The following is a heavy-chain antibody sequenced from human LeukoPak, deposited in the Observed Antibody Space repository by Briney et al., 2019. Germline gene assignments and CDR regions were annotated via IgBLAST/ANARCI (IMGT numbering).Heavy chain of an antibody. CDR3: ARHLEPGIAHN. CDR1: GYSISSGYY. Sequence: SETLSLTCAVSGYSISSGYYWGWIRQPPGQGLEWIGSIYHSGSTYYNPSLKSRVTISVDTSKNQFSLKLSSVTAADTAVYYSARHLEPGIAHNWGQGTLVTVSS. D-gene: IGHD6-13*01. V-gene: IGHV4-38-2*01. CDR2: IYHSGST. J-gene: IGHJ4*02.